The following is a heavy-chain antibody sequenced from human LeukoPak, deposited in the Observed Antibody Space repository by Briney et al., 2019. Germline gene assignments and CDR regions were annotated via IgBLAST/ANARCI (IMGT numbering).Heavy chain of an antibody. D-gene: IGHD6-13*01. CDR1: GYTFTSYG. V-gene: IGHV1-18*01. CDR3: ARVDWAAAGTHDFDS. J-gene: IGHJ4*02. Sequence: ASVKVTCKASGYTFTSYGISWVRQAPGQGLEWMGWISAYNGNTNYAQKLQGRVTMTTDTSTSTAYMELRSLRSDDTAVYYCARVDWAAAGTHDFDSWGQGTLVTVSS. CDR2: ISAYNGNT.